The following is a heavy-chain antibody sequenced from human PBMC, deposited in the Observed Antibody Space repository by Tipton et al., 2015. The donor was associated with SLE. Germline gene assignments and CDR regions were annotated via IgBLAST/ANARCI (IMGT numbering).Heavy chain of an antibody. Sequence: LSLTCTVSGGSISSYYWSWIRQPPGKGLEWIGYIYYSGSTNYNPSLKSRVTISVDTSKNQFSLKLSSVTAADTAVYYCARDRRDIVVEDWFDPWGQGTLVTVSS. CDR1: GGSISSYY. D-gene: IGHD2-2*01. CDR2: IYYSGST. J-gene: IGHJ5*02. V-gene: IGHV4-59*01. CDR3: ARDRRDIVVEDWFDP.